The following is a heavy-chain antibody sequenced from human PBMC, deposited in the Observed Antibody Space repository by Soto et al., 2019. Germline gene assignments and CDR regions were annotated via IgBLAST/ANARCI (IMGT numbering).Heavy chain of an antibody. CDR3: ARDKGYSYRGDFDY. CDR2: IYYSGTT. D-gene: IGHD5-18*01. CDR1: GGSISSGGYY. V-gene: IGHV4-31*03. Sequence: TSETLSLTCTVSGGSISSGGYYWSWIRQHPGKGLEWIGYIYYSGTTYYNPSLKSRVTISADTSKNQFSLKLSSVTAADTAVYFCARDKGYSYRGDFDYWGQGTLVTVSS. J-gene: IGHJ4*02.